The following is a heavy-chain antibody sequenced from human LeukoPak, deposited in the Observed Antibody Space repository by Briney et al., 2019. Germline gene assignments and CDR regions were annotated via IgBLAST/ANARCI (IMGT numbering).Heavy chain of an antibody. V-gene: IGHV3-23*05. D-gene: IGHD1-1*01. J-gene: IGHJ6*03. Sequence: PGGSLRLSRAASGFTFSSSDMSWVRQAPGSGLEWVSSIRHSDSNTYYADSVMGRFTISRDNSKNTLYLQMNSLSAEDTAVYYCAKRGNPTVGHHYLDVWGKGTTVSVSS. CDR2: IRHSDSNT. CDR1: GFTFSSSD. CDR3: AKRGNPTVGHHYLDV.